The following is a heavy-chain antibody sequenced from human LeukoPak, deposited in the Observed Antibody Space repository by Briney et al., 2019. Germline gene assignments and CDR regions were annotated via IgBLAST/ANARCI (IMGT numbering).Heavy chain of an antibody. J-gene: IGHJ4*02. D-gene: IGHD6-13*01. CDR2: ITDSGAGT. CDR3: ARIASSTWKNFDY. V-gene: IGHV3-23*01. Sequence: GGSLRLSCAASGFTFSSYAMSWVRQAPGKRLEYVSSITDSGAGTYYADSVKGRFTISRDNSKNTPYLQMNSVGAEDTAVYYCARIASSTWKNFDYWGQGTLVTVSS. CDR1: GFTFSSYA.